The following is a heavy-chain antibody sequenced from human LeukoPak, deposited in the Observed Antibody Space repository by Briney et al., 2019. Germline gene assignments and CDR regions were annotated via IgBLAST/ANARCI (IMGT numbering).Heavy chain of an antibody. V-gene: IGHV3-33*01. CDR1: GFTFSSYG. D-gene: IGHD1-26*01. Sequence: GGSLRLSCAASGFTFSSYGMHWVRQAPGKGLEWVAVIWYDGSNENYADSVKGRFPISRDNSKKTMYLQMNSLRAEDTAVYYCARQGIVGAKRGGWFDYWGQGTLVTVSS. CDR3: ARQGIVGAKRGGWFDY. CDR2: IWYDGSNE. J-gene: IGHJ4*02.